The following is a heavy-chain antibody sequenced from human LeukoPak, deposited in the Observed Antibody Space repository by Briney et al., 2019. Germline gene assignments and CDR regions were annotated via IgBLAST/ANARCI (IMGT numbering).Heavy chain of an antibody. J-gene: IGHJ4*02. D-gene: IGHD4-17*01. CDR3: ARDQRDYGDYPFDY. Sequence: SETLSLTCTVSGGSISSYYWGWIRQPPGKGLEWIGSIYHSGSTYYNPSLKSRVTISVDTSKNQFSLKLSSVTAADTAVYYCARDQRDYGDYPFDYWGQGTLVTVSS. CDR1: GGSISSYY. V-gene: IGHV4-38-2*02. CDR2: IYHSGST.